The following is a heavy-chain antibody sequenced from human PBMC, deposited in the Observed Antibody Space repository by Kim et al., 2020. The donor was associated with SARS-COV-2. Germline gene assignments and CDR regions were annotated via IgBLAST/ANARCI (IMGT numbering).Heavy chain of an antibody. D-gene: IGHD6-6*01. V-gene: IGHV3-30*18. J-gene: IGHJ5*02. Sequence: GGSLRLSCAASGFTFSSYGMHWVRQAPGKGLEWVAVISYDGSNKYYADSVKGRFTISRDNSKNTLYLQMNSLRAEDTAVYYCAKGGSSSDPWGQGTLVTVSS. CDR1: GFTFSSYG. CDR2: ISYDGSNK. CDR3: AKGGSSSDP.